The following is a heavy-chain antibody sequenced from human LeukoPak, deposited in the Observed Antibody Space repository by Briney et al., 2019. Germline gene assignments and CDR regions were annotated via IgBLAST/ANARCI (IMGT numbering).Heavy chain of an antibody. CDR2: INXXXXXT. J-gene: IGHJ6*02. D-gene: IGHD2-15*01. Sequence: GGSLRLSCAASGFTFSSYWMHWVRQAPGKGLVWVSRINXXXXXTXYADSVKGRFTISRDNAKNTLYLQMNSLRAEDTAVYYCARGGPHGYCSGGSCRPYYYYGMDVWGQGTTVTVSS. V-gene: IGHV3-74*01. CDR3: ARGGPHGYCSGGSCRPYYYYGMDV. CDR1: GFTFSSYW.